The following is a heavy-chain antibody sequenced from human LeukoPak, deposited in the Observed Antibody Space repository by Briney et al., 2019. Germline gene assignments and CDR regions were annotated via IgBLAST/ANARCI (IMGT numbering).Heavy chain of an antibody. CDR2: IHPHGIF. Sequence: SETLSLTCDVYGGSCDDYYCSWIRQPPGKGLEWIGEIHPHGIFYYNSSLMSRATISIDTSKSRFSLRLTSVTAADTAFYFCARGRDRSKAGDLWGQGSLVTVSS. V-gene: IGHV4-34*01. D-gene: IGHD5-24*01. CDR1: GGSCDDYY. CDR3: ARGRDRSKAGDL. J-gene: IGHJ5*02.